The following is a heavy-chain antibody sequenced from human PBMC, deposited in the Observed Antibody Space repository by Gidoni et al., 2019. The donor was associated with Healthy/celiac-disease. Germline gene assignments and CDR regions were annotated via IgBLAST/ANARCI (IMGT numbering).Heavy chain of an antibody. CDR1: GFPFRRYS. V-gene: IGHV3-21*01. CDR3: ARTNPVGSGYYESLYYYYGMDV. CDR2: SSSSSSYI. Sequence: EVQLVESGGGLVTPGGPLRLSCAASGFPFRRYSMTWVRQAPGKGLEGVSSSSSSSSYIEYADSGKGRFTSSRDNAKNSLYLQMNSLRAEDTAVYYWARTNPVGSGYYESLYYYYGMDVWGQGTTVTVSS. J-gene: IGHJ6*02. D-gene: IGHD3-3*01.